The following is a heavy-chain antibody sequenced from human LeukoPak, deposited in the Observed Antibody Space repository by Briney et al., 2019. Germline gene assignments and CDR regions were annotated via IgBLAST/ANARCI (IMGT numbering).Heavy chain of an antibody. D-gene: IGHD3-10*02. V-gene: IGHV4-39*07. CDR3: ARDVH. CDR2: IFYSGST. CDR1: GGSISTSNYY. Sequence: SETLSLTCTVSGGSISTSNYYWGWIRQPPGKGLEWIGNIFYSGSTYYNPSLKSRVTISVDTSKNQFSLKLSSVTAADTAVYYCARDVHWGQGTLVTVSS. J-gene: IGHJ4*02.